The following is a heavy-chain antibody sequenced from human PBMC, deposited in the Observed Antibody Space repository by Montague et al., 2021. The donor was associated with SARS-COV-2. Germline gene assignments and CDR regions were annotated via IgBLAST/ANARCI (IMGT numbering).Heavy chain of an antibody. Sequence: SETLSLTCDVNGTSLTDHYWTWLRQSPGGGLEWIGEIHHGGDTNYNPSLRSRVTISIDTSKPQSSLRLYSMTAADTAVYYCARGVHVANRPDRFSYSLDVWGRGTAVIVTS. CDR1: GTSLTDHY. D-gene: IGHD3-3*01. CDR2: IHHGGDT. CDR3: ARGVHVANRPDRFSYSLDV. J-gene: IGHJ6*02. V-gene: IGHV4-34*01.